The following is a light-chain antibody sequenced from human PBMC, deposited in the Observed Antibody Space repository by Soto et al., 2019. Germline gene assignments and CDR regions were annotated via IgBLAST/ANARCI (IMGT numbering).Light chain of an antibody. CDR1: QSISSW. Sequence: DIQMTQSPSTLSASVGDRVTITCRASQSISSWLAWYQQKPGKAPKLLIYDASSLESGVPSRFSGSGSGTEFPLTISSLQPDDFATYYCQQYNSYPTFRQGNKLKIK. CDR2: DAS. J-gene: IGKJ2*01. V-gene: IGKV1-5*01. CDR3: QQYNSYPT.